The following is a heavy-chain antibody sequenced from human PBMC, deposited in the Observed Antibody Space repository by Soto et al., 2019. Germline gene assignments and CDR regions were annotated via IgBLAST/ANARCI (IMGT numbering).Heavy chain of an antibody. J-gene: IGHJ6*03. D-gene: IGHD3-3*01. CDR2: IIPILGIA. Sequence: ASVKVSCKASGGTFSSYTISWVRQAPGQGLEWMGRIIPILGIANYAQKFQGRVTITADKSTSTAYMELSSLRSEDTAVYYCARDSPYYDFWSGYQLPDYYYYYYMDVWGKGTTVTVSS. CDR1: GGTFSSYT. V-gene: IGHV1-69*04. CDR3: ARDSPYYDFWSGYQLPDYYYYYYMDV.